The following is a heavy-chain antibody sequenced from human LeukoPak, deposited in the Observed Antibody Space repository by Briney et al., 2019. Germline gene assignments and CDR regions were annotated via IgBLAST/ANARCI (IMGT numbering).Heavy chain of an antibody. J-gene: IGHJ6*03. V-gene: IGHV4-39*01. Sequence: SETLSLTCTVSGGSMSSYYWGWIRQPPGKGLEWIGSIYYSGSTYYNPSLKSRVTISVDTSKNQFSLKLSSVTAADTAVYYCARHGGLFPYQLLYYYYYMDVWGKGTTVTVSS. CDR2: IYYSGST. D-gene: IGHD2-2*01. CDR3: ARHGGLFPYQLLYYYYYMDV. CDR1: GGSMSSYY.